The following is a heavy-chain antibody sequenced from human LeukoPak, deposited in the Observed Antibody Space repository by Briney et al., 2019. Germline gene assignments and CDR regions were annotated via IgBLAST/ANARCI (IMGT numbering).Heavy chain of an antibody. J-gene: IGHJ4*02. CDR1: GFTVSSNY. CDR3: ASHCSSTSCYSAPYSFDY. CDR2: IYSGGST. D-gene: IGHD2-2*01. Sequence: GGSLRPSCAASGFTVSSNYMSWVRQAPGKGLEWVSVIYSGGSTYYADSVKGRFTISRNNSKNTLYLQMNSLRAEDTAVYYCASHCSSTSCYSAPYSFDYWGQGTLVTVSS. V-gene: IGHV3-53*01.